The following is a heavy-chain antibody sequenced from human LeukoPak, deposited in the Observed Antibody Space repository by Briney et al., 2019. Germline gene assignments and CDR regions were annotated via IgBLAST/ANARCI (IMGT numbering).Heavy chain of an antibody. CDR3: ASADMVATRGYFDY. Sequence: GGSLRLSCAASGFTVSSNYMSWGRQAPGRGLEWVSVIYSGGSTYYADSVKGRFTISRDNSKNTLYLQMNSLRAEDTAVYYCASADMVATRGYFDYWGQGTLVTVSS. V-gene: IGHV3-66*02. D-gene: IGHD5-12*01. CDR2: IYSGGST. CDR1: GFTVSSNY. J-gene: IGHJ4*02.